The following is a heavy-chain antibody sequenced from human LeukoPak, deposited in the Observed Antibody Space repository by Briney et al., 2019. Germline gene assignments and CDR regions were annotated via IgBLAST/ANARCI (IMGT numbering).Heavy chain of an antibody. CDR2: ISGIGGST. V-gene: IGHV3-23*01. Sequence: GGSLRLSCAASGFTFSNYAMSWDRQAPGKGLEWLSAISGIGGSTYYADSVTGRLTISRDNPNNTLDLQMNSLRADDTAVYYCTKAARIAGPSYYYYGMDVWGKGTTVTVST. CDR1: GFTFSNYA. J-gene: IGHJ6*04. D-gene: IGHD6-13*01. CDR3: TKAARIAGPSYYYYGMDV.